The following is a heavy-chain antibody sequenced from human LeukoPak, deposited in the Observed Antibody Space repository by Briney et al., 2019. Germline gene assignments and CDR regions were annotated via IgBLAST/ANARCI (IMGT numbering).Heavy chain of an antibody. J-gene: IGHJ4*02. Sequence: ASVKVSCKASGYTFTGYYLHWVRQAPGQGLEWVGWINPNSGDTNYAQKFQGRVTMTRDTSISTGYLELSRLRSDDTAVFYCARGDSSPYYYFDYWGQGTLVTVSS. D-gene: IGHD3-22*01. CDR1: GYTFTGYY. CDR3: ARGDSSPYYYFDY. V-gene: IGHV1-2*02. CDR2: INPNSGDT.